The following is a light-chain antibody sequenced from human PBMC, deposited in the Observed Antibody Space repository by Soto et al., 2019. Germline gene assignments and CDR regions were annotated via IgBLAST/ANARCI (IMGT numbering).Light chain of an antibody. CDR2: ASS. CDR3: QQTYSNPRT. Sequence: DIQITHSPSSLSAPVLYRVTITCRTSQSISIYLNWYQQIPGKAPKLLIYASSNLHTGVPSRFSGSASGTDFTLTISSLQPEDSATYYCQQTYSNPRTFGQGTKVDIK. J-gene: IGKJ1*01. CDR1: QSISIY. V-gene: IGKV1-39*01.